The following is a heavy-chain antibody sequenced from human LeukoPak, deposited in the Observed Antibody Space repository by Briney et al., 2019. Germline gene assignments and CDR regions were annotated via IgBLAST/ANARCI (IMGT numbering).Heavy chain of an antibody. V-gene: IGHV1-18*04. CDR1: GYTFTSYG. CDR3: ARVMFESSPVRERSTYCGGDCYAFDI. J-gene: IGHJ3*02. Sequence: ASVKVSCKASGYTFTSYGISWVRQAPGQGLEWMGWISAYNGNTNYAQKLQGRVTMTTDTSTSTAYMELRSLRSDDTAVYYCARVMFESSPVRERSTYCGGDCYAFDIWGQGTMVTVSS. CDR2: ISAYNGNT. D-gene: IGHD2-21*02.